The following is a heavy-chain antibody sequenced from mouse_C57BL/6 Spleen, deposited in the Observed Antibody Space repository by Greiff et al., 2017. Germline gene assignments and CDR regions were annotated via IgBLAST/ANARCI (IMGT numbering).Heavy chain of an antibody. CDR3: TRAYGGSYSAMDY. CDR1: GYTFTDYE. D-gene: IGHD1-1*01. Sequence: QVQLKESGAELVRPGASVTLSCKASGYTFTDYEMHWVKQTPVHGLEWIGAIDPETGGTAYNQKFKGKAILTADKSSSTAYMELRSLTSEDSAVYYCTRAYGGSYSAMDYWGQGTSVTVSS. V-gene: IGHV1-15*01. CDR2: IDPETGGT. J-gene: IGHJ4*01.